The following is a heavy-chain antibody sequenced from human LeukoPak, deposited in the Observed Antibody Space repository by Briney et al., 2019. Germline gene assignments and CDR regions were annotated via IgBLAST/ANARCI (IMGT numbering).Heavy chain of an antibody. J-gene: IGHJ4*02. CDR1: GGSISSYY. V-gene: IGHV4-59*01. CDR3: AREAGGEAVAGTDY. Sequence: SETLSLTCTVSGGSISSYYWSWIRQPPGKGLEWIGYIYYSGSTNYNPSLKSRVTISVDTSKNQFSLKLSSVTAADTAVYYCAREAGGEAVAGTDYWGQGTLVTVSS. D-gene: IGHD6-19*01. CDR2: IYYSGST.